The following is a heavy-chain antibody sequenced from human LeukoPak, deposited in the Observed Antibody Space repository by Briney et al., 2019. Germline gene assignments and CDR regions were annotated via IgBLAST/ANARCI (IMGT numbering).Heavy chain of an antibody. CDR2: IDTDGSRT. D-gene: IGHD2-15*01. J-gene: IGHJ5*01. Sequence: GGSLRLSCAASGFTFSSSWMHWARQAPGKGLVWVSRIDTDGSRTDHADSVKGRFTISRDNAKDTLYLQMNSLRAEDTAVYYCVRGFGGRTDSWGQGTVVTVST. CDR1: GFTFSSSW. CDR3: VRGFGGRTDS. V-gene: IGHV3-74*01.